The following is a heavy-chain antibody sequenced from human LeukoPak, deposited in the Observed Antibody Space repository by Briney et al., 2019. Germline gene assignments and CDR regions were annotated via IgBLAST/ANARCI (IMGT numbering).Heavy chain of an antibody. CDR1: GFTFSSYE. J-gene: IGHJ5*02. D-gene: IGHD3-3*01. CDR2: ISSSGSTI. CDR3: ARDVGFWSGIENWFDP. V-gene: IGHV3-48*03. Sequence: PGGSLRLSCAASGFTFSSYEMNWVRQAPGKGLEWVSYISSSGSTIYYADSVKGRFTISRDNAKNSLYLQMNSLRAEDTAVYYCARDVGFWSGIENWFDPWGQGTLVTVPS.